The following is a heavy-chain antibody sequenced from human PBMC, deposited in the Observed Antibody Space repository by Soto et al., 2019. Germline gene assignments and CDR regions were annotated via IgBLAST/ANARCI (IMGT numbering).Heavy chain of an antibody. CDR1: GYTFTSYD. Sequence: ASVKVSCKASGYTFTSYDINWVRRATGQGLEWIGWMNPNSGNTGYAQKFQGRVTMTRNTSISTAYMELSSLRSEDTAVYYCARGTRDCSSTSCPRTSFDIWGQGTMVTVSS. CDR3: ARGTRDCSSTSCPRTSFDI. D-gene: IGHD2-2*01. V-gene: IGHV1-8*01. CDR2: MNPNSGNT. J-gene: IGHJ3*02.